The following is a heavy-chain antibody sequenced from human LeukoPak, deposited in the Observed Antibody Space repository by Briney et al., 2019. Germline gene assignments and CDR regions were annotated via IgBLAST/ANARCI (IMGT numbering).Heavy chain of an antibody. CDR3: QHSAYDILTGYGPRGCFDY. D-gene: IGHD3-9*01. CDR1: GFSLSTYGVG. CDR2: IYWNDDN. V-gene: IGHV2-5*01. J-gene: IGHJ4*02. Sequence: SGPTLVKPTQTLALTCTFSGFSLSTYGVGVGWIRQPPGKALEWLALIYWNDDNRYSPSLKSRLTITKDTSKNQVVLRMTNMDPVDTATFYWQHSAYDILTGYGPRGCFDYWGQGTLVTVSS.